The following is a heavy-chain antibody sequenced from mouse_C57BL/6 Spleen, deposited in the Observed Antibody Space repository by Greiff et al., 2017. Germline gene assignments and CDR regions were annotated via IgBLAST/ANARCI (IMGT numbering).Heavy chain of an antibody. V-gene: IGHV1-19*01. CDR2: INPYNGGT. CDR1: GYTFTDYY. Sequence: DVKLVESGPVLVKPGASVKMSCKASGYTFTDYYMNWVKQSHGKSLEWLGVINPYNGGTSYNQKFKGKATLTVDKSSSTAYMELNSLTSEDSAVYYCARARDGIYYGNFAWFAYWGQGTLVTVSA. D-gene: IGHD2-1*01. CDR3: ARARDGIYYGNFAWFAY. J-gene: IGHJ3*01.